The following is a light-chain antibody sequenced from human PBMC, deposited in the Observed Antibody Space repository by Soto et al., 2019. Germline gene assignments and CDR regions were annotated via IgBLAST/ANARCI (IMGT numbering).Light chain of an antibody. CDR3: QQYNNWRYT. J-gene: IGKJ2*01. Sequence: EIVMTQSPATLSVSPGETATLSCRASQSVSSNLAWYQQKPGQAPRLLIYGAFTRATGIAARFSGSGSGTEFTLIINSLQSEDFAVYYCQQYNNWRYTFGQGTKLEIK. V-gene: IGKV3-15*01. CDR1: QSVSSN. CDR2: GAF.